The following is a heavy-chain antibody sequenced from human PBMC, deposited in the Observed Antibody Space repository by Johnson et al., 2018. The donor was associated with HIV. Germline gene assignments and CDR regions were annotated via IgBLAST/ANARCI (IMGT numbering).Heavy chain of an antibody. V-gene: IGHV3-48*04. J-gene: IGHJ3*02. D-gene: IGHD1-14*01. Sequence: EVQLVESGGGVVQPGRSLRLSCGASGFTFSSYAMHWVRQAPGKGLEWVSYISSSGSTIYYADSVVKGRFTISRDNAKNSVFLQMNILRAEDTAVFYFARATTSKDHAFDIWGQGTMVIVSS. CDR2: ISSSGSTI. CDR3: ARATTSKDHAFDI. CDR1: GFTFSSYA.